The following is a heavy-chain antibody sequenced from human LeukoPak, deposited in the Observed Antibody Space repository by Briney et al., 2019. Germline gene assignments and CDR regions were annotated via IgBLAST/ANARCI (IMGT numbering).Heavy chain of an antibody. CDR2: IGKTGDT. CDR1: GCTFSIYD. Sequence: GGSLTLSCAASGCTFSIYDFHWVRQVTGKSLEWVSSIGKTGDTYYLDSVKSRFTISRQNARNSVYLQLKSLRAEDTVLYYGARGAGDGLNAWGEGTLVTVSS. J-gene: IGHJ5*02. CDR3: ARGAGDGLNA. D-gene: IGHD3-16*01. V-gene: IGHV3-13*04.